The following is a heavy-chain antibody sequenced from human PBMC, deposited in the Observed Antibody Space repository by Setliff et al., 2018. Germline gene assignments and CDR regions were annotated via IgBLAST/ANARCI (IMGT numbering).Heavy chain of an antibody. D-gene: IGHD5-12*01. V-gene: IGHV4-39*07. CDR1: GGSISNSTFY. CDR2: INYYGSIFDDGTTYST. Sequence: SETLSLTCTVSGGSISNSTFYWGWIRQPPGKGLEWIGSINYYGSIFDDGTTYSTYYNLSLKSRATISIDTSKSQFSLKLSSMTAADTALYYCARNPDFLQYSFDLWGRGTLVTVSS. J-gene: IGHJ2*01. CDR3: ARNPDFLQYSFDL.